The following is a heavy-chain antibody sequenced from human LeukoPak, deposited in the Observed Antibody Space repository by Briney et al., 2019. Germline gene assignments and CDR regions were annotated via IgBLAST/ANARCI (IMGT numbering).Heavy chain of an antibody. D-gene: IGHD1-26*01. CDR3: AIRYSGSYNDY. CDR2: IYPGDSDT. CDR1: GYSFSNYW. Sequence: GESLKISCKGSGYSFSNYWIGWVRQMPGKGLEWMGIIYPGDSDTRYSPSFQGQVTISADKSISTACLQWSSLKASDTAMYYCAIRYSGSYNDYWGQGTLVTVSS. V-gene: IGHV5-51*01. J-gene: IGHJ4*02.